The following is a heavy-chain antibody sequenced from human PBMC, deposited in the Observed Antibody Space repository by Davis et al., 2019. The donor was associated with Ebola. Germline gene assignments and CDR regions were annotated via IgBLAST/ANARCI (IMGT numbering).Heavy chain of an antibody. CDR3: ARDRPLDFFFGDYYGMDV. CDR2: ISSDSDYI. V-gene: IGHV3-21*01. Sequence: GGSLRLSCAASGFTFSTYSMSWVRQAPGKGLEWVSSISSDSDYIYYADSAKGRFTISRDNAKHSLYLQMNSLGAEDTAVYYCARDRPLDFFFGDYYGMDVWGQGTTVTVSS. J-gene: IGHJ6*02. D-gene: IGHD3-16*01. CDR1: GFTFSTYS.